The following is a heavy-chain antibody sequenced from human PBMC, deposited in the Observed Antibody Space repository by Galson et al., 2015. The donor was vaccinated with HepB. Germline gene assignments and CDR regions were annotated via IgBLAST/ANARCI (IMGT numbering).Heavy chain of an antibody. CDR1: TFTFSTYA. J-gene: IGHJ4*02. CDR2: ISGSGDRA. CDR3: AKDSCGDSAYPGPYHFGY. Sequence: SLRLSCAASTFTFSTYAMSWVRQAPGKGLEWVSAISGSGDRAYYSDSVRGRFSISRDNSKNTLYLQMNSLRVEDTALYYCAKDSCGDSAYPGPYHFGYWGQGTLVTVSS. V-gene: IGHV3-23*01. D-gene: IGHD4-17*01.